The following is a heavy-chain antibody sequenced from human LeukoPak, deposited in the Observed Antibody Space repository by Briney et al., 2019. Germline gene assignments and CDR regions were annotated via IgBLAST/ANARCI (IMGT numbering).Heavy chain of an antibody. V-gene: IGHV3-15*01. CDR3: TTNSGYDYHY. CDR1: GFTFSNAW. D-gene: IGHD5-12*01. Sequence: EGSLRLSCAASGFTFSNAWMSWVRQAPGKGLEWVGRIKSKTDGGTTDYAAPVKGRFTISRDDSKTTLYLQMSSLKTEDTAVYYCTTNSGYDYHYWGQGTLVTVSS. CDR2: IKSKTDGGTT. J-gene: IGHJ4*02.